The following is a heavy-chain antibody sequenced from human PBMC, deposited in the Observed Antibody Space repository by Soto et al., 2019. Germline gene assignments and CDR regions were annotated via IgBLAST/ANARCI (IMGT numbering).Heavy chain of an antibody. CDR3: TREGADGGNPKGNYYGMDV. CDR2: ISYDGSNK. J-gene: IGHJ6*02. CDR1: GFIFSSYS. Sequence: QLQLVESGGGLVQPGRSLRLSCPASGFIFSSYSMHWVRQAPGKGLEWVSVISYDGSNKYYADSVNGRFTISRDNSNNTLNLQMNRMRVDDADVYYCTREGADGGNPKGNYYGMDVWGQGTTVTVSS. V-gene: IGHV3-30-3*01. D-gene: IGHD2-15*01.